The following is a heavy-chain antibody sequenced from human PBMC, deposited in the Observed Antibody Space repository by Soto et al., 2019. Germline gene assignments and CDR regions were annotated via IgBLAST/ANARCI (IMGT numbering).Heavy chain of an antibody. D-gene: IGHD5-18*01. CDR3: ARAKGYSYVYYCGMDV. CDR2: ISAYNGNT. Sequence: GASVKVSCKASGYTFTSYGISWVRQAPGQGLEWMGWISAYNGNTNYAQKLQGRVTMTTDTSTSTAYMELRSLRSDDTAVYYCARAKGYSYVYYCGMDVWGQGTTVTVSS. J-gene: IGHJ6*02. CDR1: GYTFTSYG. V-gene: IGHV1-18*01.